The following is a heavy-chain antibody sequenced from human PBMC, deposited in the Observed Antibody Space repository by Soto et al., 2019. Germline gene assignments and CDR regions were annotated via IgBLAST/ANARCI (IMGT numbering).Heavy chain of an antibody. D-gene: IGHD3-22*01. J-gene: IGHJ4*02. CDR3: AREDSSGYLDY. V-gene: IGHV3-30-3*01. CDR1: GFTFSSYA. Sequence: ESGGGVVQPGRSLRLSCAASGFTFSSYAMHWVRQAPGKGLEWVAVISYDGSNKYYADSVKGRFTISRDNSKNMLYLQMNSLRAEDTAVYYCAREDSSGYLDYWGQGTLVTVSS. CDR2: ISYDGSNK.